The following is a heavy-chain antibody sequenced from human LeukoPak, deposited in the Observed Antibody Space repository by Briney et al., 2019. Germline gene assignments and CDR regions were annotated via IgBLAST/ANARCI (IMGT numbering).Heavy chain of an antibody. CDR2: INHSGST. J-gene: IGHJ4*02. D-gene: IGHD3-10*01. CDR1: GGSFSGYF. V-gene: IGHV4-34*01. Sequence: PSETLSLTCAVYGGSFSGYFWSWIRQSPGRGLEWIGEINHSGSTNYNPSLKGRVTISADTSKNQFSLKLSSVTAADTAVYYCARHIPKHSVYYGSGSYYLRFDYWGQGTLVTVSS. CDR3: ARHIPKHSVYYGSGSYYLRFDY.